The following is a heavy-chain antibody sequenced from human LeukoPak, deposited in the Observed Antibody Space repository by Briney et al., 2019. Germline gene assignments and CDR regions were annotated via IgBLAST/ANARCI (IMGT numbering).Heavy chain of an antibody. CDR1: GYTFTNFE. CDR3: ARVLYGMDV. J-gene: IGHJ6*02. Sequence: ASVKVSCKASGYTFTNFEINWVRQAPGQGPEWMGWMNPASDKTFYGQKFRGRVTMTRDTAIGTAYMELSSLRSEDTAVYYCARVLYGMDVWGQGTTVTVSS. CDR2: MNPASDKT. V-gene: IGHV1-8*01.